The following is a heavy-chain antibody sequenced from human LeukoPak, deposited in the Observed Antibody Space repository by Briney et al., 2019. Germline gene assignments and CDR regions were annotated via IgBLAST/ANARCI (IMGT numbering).Heavy chain of an antibody. CDR2: INQDGSKT. J-gene: IGHJ4*02. CDR3: ANDLRLGGRGPEN. CDR1: GFTFSAYR. V-gene: IGHV3-7*05. D-gene: IGHD3-16*01. Sequence: PGGSLRLSCAASGFTFSAYRMSWVRQAPGKGLECVADINQDGSKTYHVASMKGRFTIPRDNAKNSLYLKMNSLRAGDTAVYFCANDLRLGGRGPENWGQGTLVTVSS.